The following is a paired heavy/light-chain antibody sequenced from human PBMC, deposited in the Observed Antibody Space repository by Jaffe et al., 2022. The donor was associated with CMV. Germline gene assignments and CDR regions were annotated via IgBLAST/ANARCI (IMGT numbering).Light chain of an antibody. V-gene: IGKV3-20*01. CDR3: QQYGNSLFT. CDR2: AAS. CDR1: QSVSTSY. Sequence: EIVLTQSPGTLSLSPGERATLSCRASQSVSTSYLTWYQQKPGQAPRLLIYAASSRASGIPDRFSGSGSGTDFTLTISRLEPEDFAVYYCQQYGNSLFTFGPGTKVEI. J-gene: IGKJ3*01.
Heavy chain of an antibody. CDR2: IYPRDSDT. CDR3: ARTLSLVRTVAFDI. J-gene: IGHJ3*02. Sequence: EVQLVQSGAEVKKPGESLKISCKNYGDDFTNYWIGWVRQMPGKGLEWMGVIYPRDSDTRYSPSFQGQVTISADKSINTAYLQWSSLKASDTAMYYCARTLSLVRTVAFDIWGQGTVVTVSS. V-gene: IGHV5-51*01. D-gene: IGHD2-15*01. CDR1: GDDFTNYW.